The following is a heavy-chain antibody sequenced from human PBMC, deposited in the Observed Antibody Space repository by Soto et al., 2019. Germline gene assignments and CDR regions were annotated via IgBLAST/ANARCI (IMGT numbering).Heavy chain of an antibody. CDR3: ARTSRFDY. CDR1: GASFSGYY. D-gene: IGHD6-6*01. V-gene: IGHV4-34*01. CDR2: INHSGST. J-gene: IGHJ4*01. Sequence: PSETLSLTCAVYGASFSGYYWSWIRQPPGKGLEWIGEINHSGSTNYNPSLKSRVTISVDTSKSQFSLKLSSVTAADTAVYYCARTSRFDYWGQGTLVTVS.